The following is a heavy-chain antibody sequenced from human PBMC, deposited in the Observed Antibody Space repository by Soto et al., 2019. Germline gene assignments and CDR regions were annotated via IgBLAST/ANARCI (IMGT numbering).Heavy chain of an antibody. Sequence: HLVESGGGLVRPGGSLRLSCAASGFNLRDFYMSWIRQAPGKGLEWVAYIGSSSKTIVYSDSVRGRFTISRDNAESSLYLQMNSLQAGDTALYYCARNSEHFDFWGQGTLVTVSS. CDR3: ARNSEHFDF. V-gene: IGHV3-11*01. D-gene: IGHD1-26*01. CDR2: IGSSSKTI. CDR1: GFNLRDFY. J-gene: IGHJ4*02.